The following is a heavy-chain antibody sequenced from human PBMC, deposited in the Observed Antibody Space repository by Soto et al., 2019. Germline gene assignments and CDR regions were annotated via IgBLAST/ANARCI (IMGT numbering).Heavy chain of an antibody. V-gene: IGHV5-51*01. J-gene: IGHJ5*02. CDR1: GYSFTSYW. CDR2: IYPGDSDT. Sequence: GESLKISCKGSGYSFTSYWIGWVRQMPGKGLEWMGIIYPGDSDTRYSPSFQGQVTISADKSIGTAYLQWSSLKASDTAMYYCARGRPFIAARPKNWFDPWGQGTLVTVSS. CDR3: ARGRPFIAARPKNWFDP. D-gene: IGHD6-6*01.